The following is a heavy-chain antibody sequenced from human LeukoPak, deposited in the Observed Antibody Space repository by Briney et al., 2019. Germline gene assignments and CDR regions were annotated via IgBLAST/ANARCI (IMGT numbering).Heavy chain of an antibody. CDR2: ISPTAIST. J-gene: IGHJ5*02. V-gene: IGHV3-21*06. CDR1: GFTLSTYT. CDR3: VRDFLGESGAGGP. Sequence: PGGSLRLSCAASGFTLSTYTMNWVRQAPGKGLEGVSSISPTAISTWYADSLKGRFTISRDNARNLLFLEGNGLRAEDTGVFYCVRDFLGESGAGGPWGQGTLVTVSS. D-gene: IGHD3-10*01.